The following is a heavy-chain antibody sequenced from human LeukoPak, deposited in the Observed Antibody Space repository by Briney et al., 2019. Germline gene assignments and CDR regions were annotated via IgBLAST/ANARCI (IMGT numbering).Heavy chain of an antibody. D-gene: IGHD3-3*01. CDR1: GFTVSSNY. J-gene: IGHJ6*02. Sequence: GGSLRLSCAASGFTVSSNYMSWVRQAPGKGLGWVSVIYSGGSTYYADSVKGRFTISRDNSKNTLYLQMNSLRAEDTAVYYCAIKREADPKYYDFWSGYYSQYYYYGMDVWGQGTTVTVSS. V-gene: IGHV3-53*01. CDR3: AIKREADPKYYDFWSGYYSQYYYYGMDV. CDR2: IYSGGST.